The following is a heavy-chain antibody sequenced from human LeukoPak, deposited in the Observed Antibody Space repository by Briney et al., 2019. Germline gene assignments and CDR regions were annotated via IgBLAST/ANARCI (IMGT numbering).Heavy chain of an antibody. CDR3: AKDRGCSGGSCYSFDY. V-gene: IGHV3-23*01. D-gene: IGHD2-15*01. J-gene: IGHJ4*02. CDR2: ISGGGGST. Sequence: GGSLRLSCAASGFTFSSYAMSWARQAPGKGLEWVSAISGGGGSTYYADSVKGRFTISRDNSKNTLYLQMNSLRAEDTAVYYCAKDRGCSGGSCYSFDYWGQGTLVTVPS. CDR1: GFTFSSYA.